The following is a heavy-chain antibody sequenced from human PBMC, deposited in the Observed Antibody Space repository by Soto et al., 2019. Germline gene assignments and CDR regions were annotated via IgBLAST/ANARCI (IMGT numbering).Heavy chain of an antibody. CDR2: IKSKTDGGTT. Sequence: SGGSLRLSCAASGFTFSNAWMSWVRQAQGKGLEWVGRIKSKTDGGTTDYAAPVKGRFTISRDDSKNTLYLQMNSLKTEDTAVYYCRVTVTALDIGDDAFDIWGQGTMVTVSS. CDR1: GFTFSNAW. CDR3: RVTVTALDIGDDAFDI. J-gene: IGHJ3*02. D-gene: IGHD4-17*01. V-gene: IGHV3-15*01.